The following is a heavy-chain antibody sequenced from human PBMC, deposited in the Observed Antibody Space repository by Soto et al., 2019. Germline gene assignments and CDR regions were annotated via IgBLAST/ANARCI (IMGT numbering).Heavy chain of an antibody. Sequence: QVQLVESGGRVVQPGRSLRLSCATSGFTFTVDGFHWVRQAPGKGLEWVAVIWSDGSKDYYADSVRGRFTVFRDNSQNTIHLQMNSVRAEDTGVYYCARDGCSGGSCLVDPWGQGTLVTVSP. V-gene: IGHV3-33*01. D-gene: IGHD2-15*01. CDR2: IWSDGSKD. CDR1: GFTFTVDG. J-gene: IGHJ5*02. CDR3: ARDGCSGGSCLVDP.